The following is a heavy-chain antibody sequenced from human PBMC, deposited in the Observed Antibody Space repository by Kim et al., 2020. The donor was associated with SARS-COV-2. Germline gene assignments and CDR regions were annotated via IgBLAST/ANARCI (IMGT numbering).Heavy chain of an antibody. J-gene: IGHJ4*02. Sequence: SETLSLTCAVYGGSFSAYYWSWIRQPPGKGLEWIGEINHGGSTNYNQSLKSRVTISVDTSKNQFSLKLSSVTAADTAVYYCARGQDSYDILTGYYYDWGQGTLVNVSS. CDR3: ARGQDSYDILTGYYYD. D-gene: IGHD3-9*01. V-gene: IGHV4-34*01. CDR1: GGSFSAYY. CDR2: INHGGST.